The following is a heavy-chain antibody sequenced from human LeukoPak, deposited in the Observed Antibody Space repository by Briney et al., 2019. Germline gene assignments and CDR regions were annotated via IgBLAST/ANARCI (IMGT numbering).Heavy chain of an antibody. V-gene: IGHV3-21*01. Sequence: GGSLRLPCAASGFTFSSYSMNWVRQTPGKGLEWVSSISSSSRYIYYADSVKGRFTISRDNAKNSLYLQMNSLRADGTAVYYCARDFSDAYGSRYFDYWGQGILVTVSS. CDR2: ISSSSRYI. J-gene: IGHJ4*02. D-gene: IGHD3-10*01. CDR3: ARDFSDAYGSRYFDY. CDR1: GFTFSSYS.